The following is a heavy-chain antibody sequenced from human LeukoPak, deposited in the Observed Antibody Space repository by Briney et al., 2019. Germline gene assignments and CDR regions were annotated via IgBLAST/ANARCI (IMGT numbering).Heavy chain of an antibody. CDR3: AAFYYDPAY. J-gene: IGHJ4*02. CDR2: ISGDGRST. V-gene: IGHV3-74*01. D-gene: IGHD3-22*01. Sequence: GGSLRLSCAASGFTFRTYCMHWVRQAPGKGLVWVSRISGDGRSTSYAGFVKGRFTISRDNAKNTLYLQIHSLRADDTAVYYCAAFYYDPAYWGQGTLVTVSS. CDR1: GFTFRTYC.